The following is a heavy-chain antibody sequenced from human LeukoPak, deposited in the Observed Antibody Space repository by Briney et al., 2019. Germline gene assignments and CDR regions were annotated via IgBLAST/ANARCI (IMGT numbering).Heavy chain of an antibody. CDR2: IYYSGST. CDR1: GFTFSSYSMN. Sequence: PGGSLRLSCAASGFTFSSYSMNWVRQPPGKGLEWIGSIYYSGSTYYNPSLKSRVTISVDTSKNQFSLKLSSVTAADTAVYYCARREELDYDSSGYYDYWGQGTLVTVSS. V-gene: IGHV4-39*01. CDR3: ARREELDYDSSGYYDY. J-gene: IGHJ4*02. D-gene: IGHD3-22*01.